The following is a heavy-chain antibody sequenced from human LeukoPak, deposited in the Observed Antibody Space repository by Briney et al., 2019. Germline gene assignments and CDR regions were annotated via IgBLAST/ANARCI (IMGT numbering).Heavy chain of an antibody. J-gene: IGHJ4*02. D-gene: IGHD1-26*01. V-gene: IGHV3-30*04. CDR2: ISYDGNNK. Sequence: GGSLRLSCAASGFALNNYAIHWVRQAPGKGLEWVAVISYDGNNKYYTDSVQGRFTISRDNSKNTLYLQMISLRAEDTAVYYCARDLSWERDYWGQGTLVTVSS. CDR3: ARDLSWERDY. CDR1: GFALNNYA.